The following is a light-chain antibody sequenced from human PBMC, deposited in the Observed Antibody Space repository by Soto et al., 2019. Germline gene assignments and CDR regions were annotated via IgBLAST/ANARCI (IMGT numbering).Light chain of an antibody. J-gene: IGKJ1*01. V-gene: IGKV3-11*01. CDR3: QQRSNWPPWT. CDR2: DAS. CDR1: PSVSSY. Sequence: EIVLTQSPATLSLSPGERATLSGRASPSVSSYLAWYQQKPGQAPRLLIYDASNRANGIPARFSGSGSGTDFTLTISSLEPEDFAVYYCQQRSNWPPWTFGQGTKVEIK.